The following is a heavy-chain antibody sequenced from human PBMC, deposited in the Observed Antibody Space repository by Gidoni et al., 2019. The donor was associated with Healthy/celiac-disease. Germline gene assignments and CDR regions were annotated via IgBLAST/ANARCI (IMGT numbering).Heavy chain of an antibody. V-gene: IGHV3-30*18. CDR2: ISYDGSNE. Sequence: GFTFSSYGMHWVRQAPGKGLEWVAVISYDGSNEYYADSVKGRFTISRDNSKNTLYLQMNSLRAEDTAVYYCAKDVEMATIIPRNSIDYWGQGTLVTVSS. CDR1: GFTFSSYG. CDR3: AKDVEMATIIPRNSIDY. D-gene: IGHD5-12*01. J-gene: IGHJ4*02.